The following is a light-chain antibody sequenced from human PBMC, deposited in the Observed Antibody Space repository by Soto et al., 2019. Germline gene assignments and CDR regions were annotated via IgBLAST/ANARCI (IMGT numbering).Light chain of an antibody. J-gene: IGKJ3*01. CDR3: HQYDNSPFP. V-gene: IGKV3-20*01. CDR1: QSVSSN. CDR2: GAS. Sequence: IVLTQSPAILYLSAGDRATLSCRASQSVSSNLAWYQQKPGQAPRLLIYGASTMATGVPARFSGSGSGTDFALTISRLEPEDFVAYYCHQYDNSPFPFGPGTKVDIK.